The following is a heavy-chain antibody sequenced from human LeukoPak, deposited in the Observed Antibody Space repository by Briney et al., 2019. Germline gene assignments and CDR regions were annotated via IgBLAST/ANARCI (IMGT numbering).Heavy chain of an antibody. Sequence: SETLSLTCTVSGGSISSYYWSWIRQPPGKGLEWIGYIYYSGSTNYNPSLKSRVTISVDASKNQLSLKLSSVTAADTAVYYCARVSGSYSFGGCFDYWGQGTLVTVSS. CDR1: GGSISSYY. J-gene: IGHJ4*02. CDR3: ARVSGSYSFGGCFDY. CDR2: IYYSGST. V-gene: IGHV4-59*12. D-gene: IGHD1-26*01.